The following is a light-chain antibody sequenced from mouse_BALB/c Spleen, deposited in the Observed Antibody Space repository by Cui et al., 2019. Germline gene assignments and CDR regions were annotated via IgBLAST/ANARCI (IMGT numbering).Light chain of an antibody. J-gene: IGKJ4*01. CDR3: QQYSKLPFT. CDR1: QGISNY. CDR2: YTS. V-gene: IGKV10-94*01. Sequence: DILMTQATSSLSDSLSDSVTISCSASQGISNYLNWYQQKPDGTVKLLIYYTSSLHSGVPSRFSGSGSGPDYSLPISNLEPEDIATYYCQQYSKLPFTFGSGTKLEIK.